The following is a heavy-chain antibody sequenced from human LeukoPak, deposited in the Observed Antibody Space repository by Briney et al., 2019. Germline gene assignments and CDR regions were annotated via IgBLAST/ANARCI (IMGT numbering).Heavy chain of an antibody. Sequence: SETLSLTCTVSGGSISSGDYYWSWIRQPPGKGLEWIGYIYYSGSTYYNPSLKSRVTISVDTSKNQFSLKLSSVTAADTAVYYCARGRYGWLPFDYWGQGTLVTVSS. CDR3: ARGRYGWLPFDY. V-gene: IGHV4-30-4*02. CDR2: IYYSGST. CDR1: GGSISSGDYY. D-gene: IGHD3-16*01. J-gene: IGHJ4*02.